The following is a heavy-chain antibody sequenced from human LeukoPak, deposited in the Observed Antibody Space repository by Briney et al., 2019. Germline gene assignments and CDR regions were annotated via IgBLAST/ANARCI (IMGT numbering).Heavy chain of an antibody. J-gene: IGHJ4*02. D-gene: IGHD3-3*01. CDR3: ASGEAYYDFWSGYKAFDY. Sequence: GASVKVSCKASGGTFSSYAISWVRQAPGQGLEWMGRIIPILGIANYAQKFQGRVTMTRDTSTSTVYMELSSLRSEDTAVYYCASGEAYYDFWSGYKAFDYWGQGTLVTVSS. V-gene: IGHV1-69*04. CDR2: IIPILGIA. CDR1: GGTFSSYA.